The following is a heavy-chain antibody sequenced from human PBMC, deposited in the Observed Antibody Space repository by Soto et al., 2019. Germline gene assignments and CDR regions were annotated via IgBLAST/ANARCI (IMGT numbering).Heavy chain of an antibody. CDR1: GGSLAGSNW. CDR3: ARHTDIIVVPAASAFDI. Sequence: QVQLQESGPGLVKPSETLSLTCAVSGGSLAGSNWWSWVRQPPGKGLEWIGEIYHSGSTNYNPSPTSRVTVSVDKSKNPFPLNLNSVTAADTAVYYCARHTDIIVVPAASAFDIWGQGTMVTVSS. V-gene: IGHV4-4*02. CDR2: IYHSGST. D-gene: IGHD2-2*01. J-gene: IGHJ3*02.